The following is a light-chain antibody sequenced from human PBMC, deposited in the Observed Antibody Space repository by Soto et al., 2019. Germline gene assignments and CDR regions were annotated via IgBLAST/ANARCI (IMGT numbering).Light chain of an antibody. J-gene: IGLJ2*01. V-gene: IGLV2-14*01. CDR1: SSDVGGYNF. Sequence: QSALTQPASVSGSPGQSITISCTGTSSDVGGYNFVSWYQQHPGKAPKVIIYEVSNRPSGVSNRFSGSKSGNTASLIISGLQAEDEADYYCSSYSSSNTLVFGGRTKLTVL. CDR3: SSYSSSNTLV. CDR2: EVS.